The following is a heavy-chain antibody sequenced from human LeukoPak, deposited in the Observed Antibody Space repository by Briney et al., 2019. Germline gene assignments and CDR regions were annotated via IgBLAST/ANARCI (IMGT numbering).Heavy chain of an antibody. Sequence: GGPLRLSCAPSGFTFSSYWMHWVRQAPGKGLVWVSRINSDGSSTSYADSVKGRFTISRDNAKNTLYLQMNSLRAEDTAVYYCARDGTYYYDSSGYPDYWGQGTLVTVSS. CDR3: ARDGTYYYDSSGYPDY. J-gene: IGHJ4*02. CDR2: INSDGSST. CDR1: GFTFSSYW. V-gene: IGHV3-74*01. D-gene: IGHD3-22*01.